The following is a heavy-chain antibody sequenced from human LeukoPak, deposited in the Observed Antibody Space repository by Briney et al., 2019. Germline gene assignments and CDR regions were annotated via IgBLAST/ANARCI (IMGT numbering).Heavy chain of an antibody. CDR1: GYSISSGYY. CDR2: TYHSGST. J-gene: IGHJ4*02. CDR3: ARLAGGRSRYFDY. V-gene: IGHV4-38-2*01. Sequence: PSESLSLTSGVSGYSISSGYYWGGIRQPPAQGLEWIGRTYHSGSTYYDPSLNSRVTISVETSKTQFSLNLSSVTPADTAVYSCARLAGGRSRYFDYWGQGTLVTVSS.